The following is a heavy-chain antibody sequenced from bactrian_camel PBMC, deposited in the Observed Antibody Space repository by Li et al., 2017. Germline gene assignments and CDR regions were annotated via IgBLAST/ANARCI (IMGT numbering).Heavy chain of an antibody. CDR2: VDSDSST. Sequence: VQLVESGGGLVQPGGSLRLSCAGSGFTFSSYDMNWVRQAPGKGLEWVSRVDSDSSTHYADSVKGRFTVSRDNAKNTLSLQMNSLKTEDGAVYYCATAGNYHWGQGTQVTVS. CDR3: ATAGNYH. CDR1: GFTFSSYD. V-gene: IGHV3S10*01. J-gene: IGHJ4*01. D-gene: IGHD2*01.